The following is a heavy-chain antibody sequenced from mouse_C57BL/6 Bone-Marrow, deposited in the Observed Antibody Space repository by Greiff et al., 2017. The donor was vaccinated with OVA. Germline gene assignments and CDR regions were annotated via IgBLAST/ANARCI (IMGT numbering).Heavy chain of an antibody. CDR2: ISSGSSTI. CDR1: GFTFSDYG. CDR3: ERINYWYVEV. V-gene: IGHV5-17*01. Sequence: EVQLVESGGGLVKPGGSLKLSCAASGFTFSDYGMHWVRQAPEKGLEWVAYISSGSSTIYYADTVKGRFTISRDNAKNTLFLQMTSLRSEDTARYYCERINYWYVEVWGTGTTVTVSS. J-gene: IGHJ1*03.